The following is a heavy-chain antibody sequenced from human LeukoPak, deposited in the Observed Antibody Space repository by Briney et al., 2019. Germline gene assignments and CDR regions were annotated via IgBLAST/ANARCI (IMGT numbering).Heavy chain of an antibody. D-gene: IGHD6-13*01. V-gene: IGHV4-34*01. CDR2: INHSGST. J-gene: IGHJ6*04. Sequence: SETLSLTCAVYGGSFSGYYWSWIRQPPGKGLEWIGEINHSGSTNYNPSLKSRVTISVDTSKNQFSLKLSSVTAADTAVYYCARDRYSSSWTEIGGMDVWGKGTTVTVSS. CDR1: GGSFSGYY. CDR3: ARDRYSSSWTEIGGMDV.